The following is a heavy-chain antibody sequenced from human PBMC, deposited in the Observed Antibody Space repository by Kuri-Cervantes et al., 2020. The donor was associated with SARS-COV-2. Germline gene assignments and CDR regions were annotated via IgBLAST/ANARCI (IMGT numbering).Heavy chain of an antibody. CDR3: TRADISGSNKWFFNL. Sequence: GESLKISCAASGFTVGNKYMTWVRQAPGKGLNCVSVIDSGGNTYYADSVKGRFTTSRDSSKNTLYLQMNNLSAADTAVYYCTRADISGSNKWFFNLWGRGTLVTVSS. CDR2: IDSGGNT. V-gene: IGHV3-53*01. CDR1: GFTVGNKY. D-gene: IGHD3-22*01. J-gene: IGHJ2*01.